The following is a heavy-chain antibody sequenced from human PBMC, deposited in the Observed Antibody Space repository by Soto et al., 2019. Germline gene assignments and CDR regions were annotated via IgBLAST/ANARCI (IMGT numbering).Heavy chain of an antibody. CDR2: ISHTRNA. V-gene: IGHV4-38-2*02. CDR1: DFPLSSNNF. D-gene: IGHD1-26*01. J-gene: IGHJ5*02. Sequence: SETLSLTCAVSDFPLSSNNFWGWVRQPPGKGLEWIASISHTRNAYYNPSLKSRVTISVDTSESQFSLNLTSVTAADTAVYYCARDVRVGSSNWFDPRGQGTLVTVSS. CDR3: ARDVRVGSSNWFDP.